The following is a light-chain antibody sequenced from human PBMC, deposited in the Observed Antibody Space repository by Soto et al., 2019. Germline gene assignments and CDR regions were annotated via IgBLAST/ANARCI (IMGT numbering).Light chain of an antibody. Sequence: TQSPATLSVSPGERVTVSCRASQRVSTNLAWYQQKPGQAPRLLIYGASRRASGIPDRFTGSGSGTDFTLTISRLEPEDFAVYYCQQYAGSPPWTFGQGTKVDI. J-gene: IGKJ1*01. V-gene: IGKV3-20*01. CDR3: QQYAGSPPWT. CDR1: QRVSTN. CDR2: GAS.